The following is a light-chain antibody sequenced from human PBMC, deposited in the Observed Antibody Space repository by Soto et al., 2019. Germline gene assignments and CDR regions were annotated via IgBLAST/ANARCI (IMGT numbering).Light chain of an antibody. V-gene: IGLV2-14*01. Sequence: QSVLTQPASVSGSPGQSITISCTGTSSDVGGYNYFSWYQQHPGKAHKLMIYDVSNLPSGVSDRFSGSKSGSTASLTISGLQAEDEADYYCSSYTSSRALLYVFGTGTKVTVL. CDR2: DVS. J-gene: IGLJ1*01. CDR1: SSDVGGYNY. CDR3: SSYTSSRALLYV.